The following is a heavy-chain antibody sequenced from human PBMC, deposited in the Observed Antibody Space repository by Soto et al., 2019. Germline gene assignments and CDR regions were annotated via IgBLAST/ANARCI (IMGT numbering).Heavy chain of an antibody. CDR3: ARHRLDFWSGFTGYYYYMDV. V-gene: IGHV4-34*01. D-gene: IGHD3-3*01. J-gene: IGHJ6*03. CDR2: INHSGST. CDR1: GGSFSGYY. Sequence: QVQLQQWGAGLLKPSETLSLTCAVYGGSFSGYYWSWIRQPPGKGLEWIGEINHSGSTNYNPSLKRRVTISVDTSKNQFSLKLSSVTAADTAVYYCARHRLDFWSGFTGYYYYMDVWGKGTTVTVSS.